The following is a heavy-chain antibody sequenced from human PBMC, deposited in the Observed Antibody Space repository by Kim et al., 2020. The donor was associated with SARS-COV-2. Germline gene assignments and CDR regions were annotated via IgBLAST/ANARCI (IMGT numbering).Heavy chain of an antibody. CDR2: ISGSGDNT. Sequence: GGSLRLSCAASGFTFSSYVLIWVRQAPEKGLEWVSVISGSGDNTYYADSVKGRFTISRDNSKNTLYLQMDSLRAEDTAVYYCAARIAGPSTRYFQHWGQGTLVTVSS. D-gene: IGHD6-13*01. J-gene: IGHJ1*01. CDR1: GFTFSSYV. V-gene: IGHV3-23*01. CDR3: AARIAGPSTRYFQH.